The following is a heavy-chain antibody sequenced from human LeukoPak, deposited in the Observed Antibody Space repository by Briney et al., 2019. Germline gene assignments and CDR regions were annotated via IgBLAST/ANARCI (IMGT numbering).Heavy chain of an antibody. J-gene: IGHJ1*01. V-gene: IGHV1-8*01. D-gene: IGHD6-19*01. CDR2: MNPNSGNT. CDR3: ARDLDSSGWDFQH. CDR1: GYTFTSYD. Sequence: GASVKVSCKASGYTFTSYDINWVRQATGQGLEWMGWMNPNSGNTGYAQKFQGRVTMTRNTSISTAYMELSSLRSEDTAVYYCARDLDSSGWDFQHWGQGTLVTVSS.